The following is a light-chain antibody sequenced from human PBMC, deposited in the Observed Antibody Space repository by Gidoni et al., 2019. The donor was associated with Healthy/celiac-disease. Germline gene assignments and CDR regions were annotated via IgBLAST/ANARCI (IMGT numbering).Light chain of an antibody. J-gene: IGKJ1*01. CDR1: QSISSY. Sequence: DIQMTQSPSSLSASVGDRVTITCRASQSISSYLNWFQQKPGKAPKLLIDAASSLQSGVPSRFSGSGSVTDFTLTISSLQPEDFATYYCQQSYNTPRTFGQGTKVEIK. V-gene: IGKV1-39*01. CDR2: AAS. CDR3: QQSYNTPRT.